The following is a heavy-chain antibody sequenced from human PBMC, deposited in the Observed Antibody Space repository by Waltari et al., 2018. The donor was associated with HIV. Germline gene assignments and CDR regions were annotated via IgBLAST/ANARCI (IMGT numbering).Heavy chain of an antibody. V-gene: IGHV3-7*01. CDR3: ARDNWNDGLDI. Sequence: EVQLVESGGGLVQSGGALRLSCADSGFTFSSYWMRWVRQAPGKGLEWVANRKQDRSGKYYVDSVKGRFPSSGDNGKNSLYLQMNSLRAEDTAVYYCARDNWNDGLDIWGQGTMVTVSS. J-gene: IGHJ3*02. D-gene: IGHD1-1*01. CDR1: GFTFSSYW. CDR2: RKQDRSGK.